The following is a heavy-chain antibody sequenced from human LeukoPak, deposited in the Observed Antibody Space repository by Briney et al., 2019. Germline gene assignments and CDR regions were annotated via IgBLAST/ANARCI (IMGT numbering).Heavy chain of an antibody. Sequence: KTGGSLRLSCAASGFTFSSYSMNWVRQAPGKGLEWVSSISSSSSYIYYADSVKGRFTISRDNAKNSLYLQMNSLRAEDTAVYYCAEGGITTFTYWGQGTLVTVSS. CDR3: AEGGITTFTY. CDR1: GFTFSSYS. D-gene: IGHD3-10*02. J-gene: IGHJ4*02. CDR2: ISSSSSYI. V-gene: IGHV3-21*01.